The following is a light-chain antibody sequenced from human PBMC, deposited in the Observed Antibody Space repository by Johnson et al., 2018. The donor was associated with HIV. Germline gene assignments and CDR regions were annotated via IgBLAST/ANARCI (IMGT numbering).Light chain of an antibody. CDR2: DND. CDR3: GTWDMSLTAGRYV. CDR1: SSNIGNNY. Sequence: QSILTQPPSVSAAPGQKVTISCSGNSSNIGNNYVSWYQQVPGTAPKLLIYDNDRRPSGIPDRFSGSKSGTSAALGITGLHTGDEADYYCGTWDMSLTAGRYVFGSGTRLTVL. J-gene: IGLJ1*01. V-gene: IGLV1-51*01.